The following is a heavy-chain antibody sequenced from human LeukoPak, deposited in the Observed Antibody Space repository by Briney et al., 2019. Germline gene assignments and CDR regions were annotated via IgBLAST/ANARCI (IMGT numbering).Heavy chain of an antibody. Sequence: PGGSLRLSCAASGFTFSPFWMHWVRQAPGKGLEWVSRIKGDGTDKNYADSVRGRFSISRDNTRNTLSLQMNSLRAEDSAVYFCVRDGDAYNFDWWGQGVLVTVSS. D-gene: IGHD5-24*01. CDR3: VRDGDAYNFDW. J-gene: IGHJ4*02. CDR2: IKGDGTDK. V-gene: IGHV3-74*01. CDR1: GFTFSPFW.